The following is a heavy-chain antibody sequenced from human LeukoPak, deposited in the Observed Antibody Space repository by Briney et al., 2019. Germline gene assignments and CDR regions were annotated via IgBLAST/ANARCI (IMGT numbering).Heavy chain of an antibody. CDR1: GGSISSSSYY. CDR3: VRRDTGWNYFDY. J-gene: IGHJ4*02. CDR2: IYYSGST. V-gene: IGHV4-39*01. Sequence: SETLSLTCTVSGGSISSSSYYWGWIRQPPGKGLEWIGSIYYSGSTYYNPSLKSRVTISVDTSKNQFSLKLRSVTAADTAVYYCVRRDTGWNYFDYWGQGILVTVSS. D-gene: IGHD6-19*01.